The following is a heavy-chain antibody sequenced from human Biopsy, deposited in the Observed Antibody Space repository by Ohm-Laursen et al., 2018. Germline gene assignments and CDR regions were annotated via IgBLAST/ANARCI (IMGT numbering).Heavy chain of an antibody. D-gene: IGHD1-26*01. CDR1: GGSISNYF. CDR2: FRFEDRT. J-gene: IGHJ4*02. V-gene: IGHV4-59*01. Sequence: GILSLTCAVSGGSISNYFWTWIRQPPGKGLEWIGYFRFEDRTSYNSSLKGRVTISADTSKNQFSLRLSSVTAADTAVYYCALGGGSYVNFDYWGQGTLVTVSS. CDR3: ALGGGSYVNFDY.